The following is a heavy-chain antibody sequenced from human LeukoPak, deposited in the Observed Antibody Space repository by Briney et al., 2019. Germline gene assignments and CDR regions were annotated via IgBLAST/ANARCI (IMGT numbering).Heavy chain of an antibody. J-gene: IGHJ4*02. Sequence: PSETLSLTCTVSGGSISSGGYYWSWIRQHPGKGLEWIGYIYYSGSTYYNPSLKSRVTISVDTSKNQFSLKLSSVTAADTAVYYCARERALNYDYVWGSYRSDYFDYWGQGTLVTVSS. CDR3: ARERALNYDYVWGSYRSDYFDY. D-gene: IGHD3-16*02. CDR2: IYYSGST. CDR1: GGSISSGGYY. V-gene: IGHV4-31*03.